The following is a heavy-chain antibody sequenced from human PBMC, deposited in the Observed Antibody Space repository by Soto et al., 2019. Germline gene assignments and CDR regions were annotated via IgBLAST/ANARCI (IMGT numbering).Heavy chain of an antibody. CDR2: INPNSGGT. CDR1: GYTFTGYY. CDR3: ARDRVAATLYYCYYYGMDV. J-gene: IGHJ6*02. Sequence: ASVKVSCKASGYTFTGYYMHWVRQAPGQGLEWMGWINPNSGGTNYAQKFQGRVTMTRDTSISTAYMELSRLRSDDTAVYYCARDRVAATLYYCYYYGMDVWGQGTTVTVSS. V-gene: IGHV1-2*02. D-gene: IGHD2-15*01.